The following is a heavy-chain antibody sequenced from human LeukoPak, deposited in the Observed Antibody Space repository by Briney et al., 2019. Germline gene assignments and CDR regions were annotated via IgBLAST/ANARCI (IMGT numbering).Heavy chain of an antibody. J-gene: IGHJ4*02. CDR1: GLSFSTQR. CDR3: FREGGD. CDR2: INIDERIT. V-gene: IGHV3-74*01. D-gene: IGHD3-10*01. Sequence: GGSLRLSCVASGLSFSTQRMHWVRQAPGKGLVWVSYINIDERITGYADSVKGRFTISRDNGKNTLYLQMNSLRVEDTAIYYCFREGGDWGQGTLVTVSS.